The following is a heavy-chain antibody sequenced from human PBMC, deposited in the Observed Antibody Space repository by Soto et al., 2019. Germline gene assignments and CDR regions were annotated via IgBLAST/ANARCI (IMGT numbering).Heavy chain of an antibody. CDR2: ISYDGSNK. CDR3: AKDPGYSYGYGYYFDY. CDR1: GFTFSSYG. V-gene: IGHV3-30*18. J-gene: IGHJ4*02. D-gene: IGHD5-18*01. Sequence: GGSLRLSCAASGFTFSSYGMHWVRQAPGKGLEWVAVISYDGSNKYYADSVKGRFTISRDNSKNTLYLQMNSLRAEDTAVYYCAKDPGYSYGYGYYFDYWGQGTLVTVSS.